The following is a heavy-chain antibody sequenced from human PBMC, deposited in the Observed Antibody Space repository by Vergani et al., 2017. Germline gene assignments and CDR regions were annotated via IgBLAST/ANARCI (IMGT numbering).Heavy chain of an antibody. J-gene: IGHJ4*02. CDR2: IYYSGST. Sequence: QLQLQESGPGLVKPSETLSLTCTVSGGSISSSSYYWGWIRQPPGKGLEWIGSIYYSGSTYYNPSLKSRVTISVDTSKDQFSLKLSSVTAADTAVYYCARLVVGADYVDYWGQGTLVTVSS. CDR3: ARLVVGADYVDY. D-gene: IGHD1-26*01. CDR1: GGSISSSSYY. V-gene: IGHV4-39*01.